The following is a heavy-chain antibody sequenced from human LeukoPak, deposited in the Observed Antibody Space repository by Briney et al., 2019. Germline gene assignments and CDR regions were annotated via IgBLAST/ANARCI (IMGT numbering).Heavy chain of an antibody. J-gene: IGHJ5*02. CDR2: INHSGST. V-gene: IGHV4-34*01. CDR3: ARGMGYYGSGILWWFDP. Sequence: PSETLSLTCAVYGGSFSGYYWSWIRQPPGKGLEWIGEINHSGSTNYNPSLKSRVTISVDTSKNQFSLKLSSVTAADTAVYYCARGMGYYGSGILWWFDPWGQGTLVTVSS. CDR1: GGSFSGYY. D-gene: IGHD3-10*01.